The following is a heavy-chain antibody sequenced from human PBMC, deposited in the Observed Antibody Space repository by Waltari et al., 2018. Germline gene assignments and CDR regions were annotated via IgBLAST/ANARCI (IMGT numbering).Heavy chain of an antibody. J-gene: IGHJ6*03. CDR2: ISGNSGGT. V-gene: IGHV3-23*01. Sequence: EVQLLESGGGLEHPGGSLRLSCAASGFTFSRYAMSWVRQAPGKGLEWVSTISGNSGGTVNADFVKGRFTLSRDNSKNTLYLQMNSLRVEDTAIYYCAKGGSDCSSTSCYSGYNYYYMDVWGKGTTVTIFS. CDR1: GFTFSRYA. D-gene: IGHD2-2*02. CDR3: AKGGSDCSSTSCYSGYNYYYMDV.